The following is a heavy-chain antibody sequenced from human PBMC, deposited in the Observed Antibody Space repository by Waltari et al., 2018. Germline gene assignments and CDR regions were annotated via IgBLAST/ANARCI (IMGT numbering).Heavy chain of an antibody. Sequence: QVQLVQSGAEVKKPGSSVKVSCKASGGTFSSYAISWVRQAPGQGLEWMGGIIPNFGTANYAQKFQGRVTITADESTSTAYMELSSLRSEDTAVYYCATGHYDSSGYLGAFDIWGQGTMVTVSS. CDR1: GGTFSSYA. J-gene: IGHJ3*02. CDR2: IIPNFGTA. CDR3: ATGHYDSSGYLGAFDI. D-gene: IGHD3-22*01. V-gene: IGHV1-69*01.